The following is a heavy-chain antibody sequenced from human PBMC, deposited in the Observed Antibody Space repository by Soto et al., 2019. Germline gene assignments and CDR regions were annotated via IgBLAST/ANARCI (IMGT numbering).Heavy chain of an antibody. Sequence: GASVKVSCKASGYTFTSHAMSWVRQAPGEGLEWVSVTTDSGGDSKYADSVRGRFTISRDNSKNTLYLQMSSLRVDDSAVYYCASGSSDSYPGSRIFDFWGRGTLVTVSS. CDR2: TTDSGGDS. CDR1: GYTFTSHA. D-gene: IGHD3-10*01. CDR3: ASGSSDSYPGSRIFDF. J-gene: IGHJ4*02. V-gene: IGHV3-23*01.